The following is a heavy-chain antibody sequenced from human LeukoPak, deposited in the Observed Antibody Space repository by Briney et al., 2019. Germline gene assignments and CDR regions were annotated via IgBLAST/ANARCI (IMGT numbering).Heavy chain of an antibody. CDR1: GFTFSIYS. V-gene: IGHV3-21*01. Sequence: GGSLRLSCAASGFTFSIYSMTWVRQAPGKGLEWVSSISSSSSYIYYADSVKGRFTISRDNAKNSLYLQMNSLRAEDTAVYYCARDPTIFGVVIVENWFDPWGQGTLVTVSS. CDR3: ARDPTIFGVVIVENWFDP. D-gene: IGHD3-3*01. CDR2: ISSSSSYI. J-gene: IGHJ5*02.